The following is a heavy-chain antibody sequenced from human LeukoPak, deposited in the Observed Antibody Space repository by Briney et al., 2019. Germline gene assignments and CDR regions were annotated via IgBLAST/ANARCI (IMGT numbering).Heavy chain of an antibody. Sequence: RASVKVSCKTSGYSFTTYHINWVRQASGQGLEWPGWMNPYTGDRGYAQRFQGRLSITSDTSISTAYMELGSLKSDDTAVYFCARTTSLTASGYDCWGQGTLVTVSS. V-gene: IGHV1-8*03. CDR3: ARTTSLTASGYDC. D-gene: IGHD2-21*02. CDR2: MNPYTGDR. J-gene: IGHJ4*02. CDR1: GYSFTTYH.